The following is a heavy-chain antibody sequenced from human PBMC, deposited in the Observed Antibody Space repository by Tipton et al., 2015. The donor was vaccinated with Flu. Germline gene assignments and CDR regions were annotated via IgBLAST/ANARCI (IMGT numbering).Heavy chain of an antibody. V-gene: IGHV3-7*01. J-gene: IGHJ5*02. D-gene: IGHD6-13*01. CDR3: ARAWAAAGSA. CDR1: GFIFSSYW. CDR2: INQDGRVK. Sequence: QLVQSGGGVVQPGGSLRLSCTASGFIFSSYWMSWVRQAPGKGREWVANINQDGRVKYYVDSVKGRFTISRDIDKSSVHLQMDRLRAEDTAVYYCARAWAAAGSAWGQGTLVTVSS.